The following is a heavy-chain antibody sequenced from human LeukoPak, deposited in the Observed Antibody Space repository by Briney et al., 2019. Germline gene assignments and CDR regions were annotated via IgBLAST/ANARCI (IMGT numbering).Heavy chain of an antibody. V-gene: IGHV3-23*01. J-gene: IGHJ3*02. Sequence: GGSLRLSCAASGFIFSSYAMSWVRQAPGKGLEWVSAISGSGGSTYYADSVKGRFTISRDNSKNTLYLQVNSLRAEDTALYYCAKDITSTSWQGAFDIWGQGTMVTVSS. CDR3: AKDITSTSWQGAFDI. CDR1: GFIFSSYA. CDR2: ISGSGGST. D-gene: IGHD2-2*01.